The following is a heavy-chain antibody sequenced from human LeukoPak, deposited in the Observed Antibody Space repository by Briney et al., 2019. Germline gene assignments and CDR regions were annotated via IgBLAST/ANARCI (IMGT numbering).Heavy chain of an antibody. CDR1: GGSFSGYY. J-gene: IGHJ4*02. CDR2: INRSGST. Sequence: SETLSLTCAVYGGSFSGYYWSWIRQPPGKGLEWIGEINRSGSTNYNPSLKSRVTISVDTSKNQFSLKLSSVTTADTAVYYCARAPRPYYFVYWGQGTLVTVSS. CDR3: ARAPRPYYFVY. V-gene: IGHV4-34*01.